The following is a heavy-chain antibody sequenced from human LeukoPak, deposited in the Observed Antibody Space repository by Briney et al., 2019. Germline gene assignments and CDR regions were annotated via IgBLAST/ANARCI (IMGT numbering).Heavy chain of an antibody. CDR3: ARESVIVPAAIDYGMDV. V-gene: IGHV4-59*01. Sequence: SETLSLTCTVSGGSIRSYYWSWIRQPPGKGLEWIGYIYYSGSTNYNPSLKSRVTISVDTSKNQFSLNLSSVTAADTAVYYCARESVIVPAAIDYGMDVWGQGTTVTVSS. CDR1: GGSIRSYY. J-gene: IGHJ6*02. CDR2: IYYSGST. D-gene: IGHD2-2*02.